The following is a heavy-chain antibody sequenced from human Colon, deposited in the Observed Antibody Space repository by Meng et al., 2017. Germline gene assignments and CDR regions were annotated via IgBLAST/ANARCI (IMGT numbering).Heavy chain of an antibody. CDR1: GASVSSGTYY. D-gene: IGHD3/OR15-3a*01. J-gene: IGHJ4*02. CDR2: IYHTGTT. Sequence: LETLSLTCTVSGASVSSGTYYWTWVRQPPGKGLEWIGYIYHTGTTDYNPSLKGRVTMSVDTAKNEFSLKLTSVTTADTGVYYCARDLIIGRQSDFWGQGTLVTVSS. V-gene: IGHV4-61*01. CDR3: ARDLIIGRQSDF.